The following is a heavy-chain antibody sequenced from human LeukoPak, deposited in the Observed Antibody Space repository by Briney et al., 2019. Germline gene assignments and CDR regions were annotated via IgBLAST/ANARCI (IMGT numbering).Heavy chain of an antibody. CDR1: GYTFTGYY. J-gene: IGHJ4*02. Sequence: ASVKVPCKASGYTFTGYYMHWVRQAPGQGLEWMGWINPNSGGTNYAQKFQGRVTMTRDTSISTAYMELSRLRSDDTAVYYCARDYPYSSGWYGGFDYWGQGTLVTVSS. D-gene: IGHD6-19*01. CDR2: INPNSGGT. CDR3: ARDYPYSSGWYGGFDY. V-gene: IGHV1-2*02.